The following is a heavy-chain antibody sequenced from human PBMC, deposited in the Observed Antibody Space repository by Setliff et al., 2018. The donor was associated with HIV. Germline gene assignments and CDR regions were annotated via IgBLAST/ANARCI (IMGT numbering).Heavy chain of an antibody. V-gene: IGHV4-38-2*02. CDR2: IYHSGIT. J-gene: IGHJ5*02. CDR3: ARHDCGGDCSINWFDP. Sequence: SETLSLTCTVSGYSISSGYYWGWIRQPPGKGLEWIGSIYHSGITYYNSSLNSRGTLSLDTSKNQLSLELTSVTAADTAVYYCARHDCGGDCSINWFDPWGQGTLVTVSA. CDR1: GYSISSGYY. D-gene: IGHD2-21*02.